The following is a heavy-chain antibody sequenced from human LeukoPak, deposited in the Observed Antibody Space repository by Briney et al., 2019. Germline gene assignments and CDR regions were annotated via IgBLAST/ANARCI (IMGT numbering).Heavy chain of an antibody. D-gene: IGHD6-6*01. V-gene: IGHV4-34*01. CDR3: ARRGSSYPYYFDY. CDR1: GGSFSGYY. Sequence: PSETLSLTCAVYGGSFSGYYWSWIRQPPGKGLEWIGEINHSGSTNYNPSLKSRVTISVDTSKNQFSLKLSSGTAADTAVYYCARRGSSYPYYFDYWGQGTLVTVSS. CDR2: INHSGST. J-gene: IGHJ4*02.